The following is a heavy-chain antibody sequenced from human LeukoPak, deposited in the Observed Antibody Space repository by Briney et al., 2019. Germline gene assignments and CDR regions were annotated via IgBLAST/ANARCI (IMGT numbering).Heavy chain of an antibody. D-gene: IGHD6-19*01. J-gene: IGHJ4*02. Sequence: SETLSLTCAVYGGSFSGYYWSWIRQPPGKGLEWIGEINHSGSTNYNPSLKSRVTISVDTSKNQFSLKLSSVTAADTAVHYCARGRQWLVPSSAYFDYWGQGTLVTVSS. CDR1: GGSFSGYY. CDR2: INHSGST. V-gene: IGHV4-34*01. CDR3: ARGRQWLVPSSAYFDY.